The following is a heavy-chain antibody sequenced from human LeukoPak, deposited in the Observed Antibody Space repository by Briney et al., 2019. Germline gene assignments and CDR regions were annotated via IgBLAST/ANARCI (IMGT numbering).Heavy chain of an antibody. CDR3: AKGVVVVPAAIDY. CDR2: ISGSGGST. Sequence: GGSLRLSCAASGFTFSSYAMSWVRQAPGKGLEGVSAISGSGGSTYYADSVKGRFTISRDNSKNTLYLQMNSLRAEDTAVYYCAKGVVVVPAAIDYWGQGTLVTVSS. J-gene: IGHJ4*02. V-gene: IGHV3-23*01. D-gene: IGHD2-2*01. CDR1: GFTFSSYA.